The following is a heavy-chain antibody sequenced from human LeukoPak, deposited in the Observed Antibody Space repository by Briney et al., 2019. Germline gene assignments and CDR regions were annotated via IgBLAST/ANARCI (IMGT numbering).Heavy chain of an antibody. V-gene: IGHV3-23*01. CDR3: AKVYSTYYDFWSGYSIDAFDI. Sequence: GGSLRLSCAASGFTFGSYAMSWVRQAPGKGLEWVSAISGSGGCTYYADSVKGRFTISRDNSKNTLYLQMNSLRAEDTAVYYCAKVYSTYYDFWSGYSIDAFDIWGQGTMVTVSS. CDR2: ISGSGGCT. J-gene: IGHJ3*02. CDR1: GFTFGSYA. D-gene: IGHD3-3*01.